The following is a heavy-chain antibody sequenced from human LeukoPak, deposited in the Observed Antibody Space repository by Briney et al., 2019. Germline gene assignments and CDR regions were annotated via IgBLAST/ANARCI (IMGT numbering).Heavy chain of an antibody. D-gene: IGHD3-10*01. CDR3: ARDSAGGFDP. V-gene: IGHV4-39*07. Sequence: SETLSLTCTVSGGSISSSSYYWGWVRQPPGRGLEWIGSIYYSGSTYYNPSRKSRVTISVNTSKNQFSLKLSSVTAADTAVYYCARDSAGGFDPWGQGTLVTVSS. J-gene: IGHJ5*02. CDR2: IYYSGST. CDR1: GGSISSSSYY.